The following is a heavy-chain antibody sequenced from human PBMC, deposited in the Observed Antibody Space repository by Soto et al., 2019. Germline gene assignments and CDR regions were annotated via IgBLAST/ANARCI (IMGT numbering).Heavy chain of an antibody. CDR3: ARGRTHSSFDY. CDR1: GGSISSGDYF. CDR2: IYYSGRT. Sequence: SETLSLTCTVSGGSISSGDYFWMWIRQPPGKGLEWIGYIYYSGRTYYNPSLKSRLTISLDTSKNHFSLKLSSVTAADTAVYYCARGRTHSSFDYWGLGTLVTVSS. V-gene: IGHV4-30-4*01. J-gene: IGHJ4*02.